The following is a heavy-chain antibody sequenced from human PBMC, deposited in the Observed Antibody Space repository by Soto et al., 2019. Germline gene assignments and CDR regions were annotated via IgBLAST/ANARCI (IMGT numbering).Heavy chain of an antibody. V-gene: IGHV3-23*01. D-gene: IGHD2-15*01. CDR2: ISGSGGST. CDR1: GFTFSSYA. CDR3: AKVQGDRYCSGGSCYQNAFDI. J-gene: IGHJ3*02. Sequence: EVQLLESGGGLVQPGGSLRLSCAASGFTFSSYAMSWVRQAPGKGLEWVSAISGSGGSTYYADSVKGRFTISRDNSKNTLYLQMNSLRAEDTAVYYCAKVQGDRYCSGGSCYQNAFDIWGQGTMVTVSS.